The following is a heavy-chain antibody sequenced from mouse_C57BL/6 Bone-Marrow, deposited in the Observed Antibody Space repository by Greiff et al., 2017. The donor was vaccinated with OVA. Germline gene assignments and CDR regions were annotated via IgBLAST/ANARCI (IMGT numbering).Heavy chain of an antibody. V-gene: IGHV1-53*01. J-gene: IGHJ1*03. CDR3: ARRGYYGSPFYWYFDV. D-gene: IGHD1-1*01. CDR2: INPSNGGT. Sequence: VQLQQPGTELVKPGASVKLSCKASGYTFTSYWMHWVKQRPGQGLEWIGNINPSNGGTNYNEKFKSKATLTVDKSSSTACMQLSSLTSEDSAVYYCARRGYYGSPFYWYFDVWGTGTTVTVSS. CDR1: GYTFTSYW.